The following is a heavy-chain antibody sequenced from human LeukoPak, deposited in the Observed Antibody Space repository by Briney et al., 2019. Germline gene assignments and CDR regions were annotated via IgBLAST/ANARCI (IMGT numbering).Heavy chain of an antibody. J-gene: IGHJ3*02. CDR1: GGSISSYY. CDR2: IYYSGST. Sequence: SETLSFTCTVSGGSISSYYWSWIRQPPGKGLEWIGYIYYSGSTNYNPSLKSRVTISVDTSKNQFSLKLSSVTAADTAVYYCARHSGWYAGADAFDIWGQGTMVTVSS. D-gene: IGHD6-19*01. V-gene: IGHV4-59*08. CDR3: ARHSGWYAGADAFDI.